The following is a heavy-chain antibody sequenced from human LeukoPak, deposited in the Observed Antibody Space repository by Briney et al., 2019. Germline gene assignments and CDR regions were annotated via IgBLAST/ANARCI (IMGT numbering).Heavy chain of an antibody. D-gene: IGHD5-18*01. J-gene: IGHJ4*02. CDR3: ARDRYSYGTAGYFDY. CDR1: GGTFSSYA. V-gene: IGHV1-69*04. CDR2: IIPILGIA. Sequence: ASVKVSCKASGGTFSSYAISWVRQAPGQGLEWMGRIIPILGIAKYAQKFQGRVTITADKSTSTAYMELSSLRSEDTAVYYCARDRYSYGTAGYFDYWGQGTLVTVSS.